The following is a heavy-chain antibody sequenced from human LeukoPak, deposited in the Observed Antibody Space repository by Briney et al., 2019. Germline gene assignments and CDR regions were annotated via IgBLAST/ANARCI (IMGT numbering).Heavy chain of an antibody. CDR2: MYHTGNT. D-gene: IGHD2-8*01. CDR1: GGSISSRSYS. CDR3: AKGYTNGVNQEVWLDP. J-gene: IGHJ5*02. Sequence: SETLSLTCTVSGGSISSRSYSWGWIRQPPGKGLEWIGSMYHTGNTDYNPSLKSRLTMSVDTSKNQFSLKLSSVTAADTAVYFCAKGYTNGVNQEVWLDPWGQGTLVTVSS. V-gene: IGHV4-39*07.